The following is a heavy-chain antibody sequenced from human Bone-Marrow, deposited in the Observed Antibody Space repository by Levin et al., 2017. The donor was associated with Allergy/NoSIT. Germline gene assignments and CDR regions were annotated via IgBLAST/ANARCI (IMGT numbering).Heavy chain of an antibody. J-gene: IGHJ4*02. V-gene: IGHV3-7*04. CDR2: IKQDESEK. D-gene: IGHD3-10*01. Sequence: GGSLRLSCVASGFTFSTYWMSWVRQAPGKGLEWVANIKQDESEKNYVDSVKGRFTISRDNAKNSLYLQMNSLRAEDTAVYYCARDGSGSYYFYWGQGTLVTVSS. CDR3: ARDGSGSYYFY. CDR1: GFTFSTYW.